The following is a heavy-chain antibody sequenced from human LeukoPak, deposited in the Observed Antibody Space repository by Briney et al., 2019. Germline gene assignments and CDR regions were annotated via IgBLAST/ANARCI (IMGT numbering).Heavy chain of an antibody. CDR1: GFTFSNYA. V-gene: IGHV3-23*01. CDR3: ARDLLLWFGELSGDSDY. Sequence: GGSLRLSCAASGFTFSNYAMSWVRQAPGKGREWVSGISDNGGSAYYRDSVKGRFTISRDNSKNTLHLQMNSLRAEDTAVYYCARDLLLWFGELSGDSDYWGQGTLVTVSS. J-gene: IGHJ4*02. CDR2: ISDNGGSA. D-gene: IGHD3-10*01.